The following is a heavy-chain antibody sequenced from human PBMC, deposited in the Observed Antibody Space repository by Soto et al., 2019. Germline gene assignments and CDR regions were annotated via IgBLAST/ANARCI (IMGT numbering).Heavy chain of an antibody. Sequence: QVQLVQSGAEVKKPGSSVKVSCKASGGAFSDYAFSWVRQAPGQGLGWLGGIMPIFRAPDNAQKFQGRVTITADEFTRTAYMEMNSLRSEDTAVYYCASWLKGPDIGNYYYGMDVWGQGTTVTVS. D-gene: IGHD2-15*01. J-gene: IGHJ6*02. CDR1: GGAFSDYA. CDR3: ASWLKGPDIGNYYYGMDV. V-gene: IGHV1-69*12. CDR2: IMPIFRAP.